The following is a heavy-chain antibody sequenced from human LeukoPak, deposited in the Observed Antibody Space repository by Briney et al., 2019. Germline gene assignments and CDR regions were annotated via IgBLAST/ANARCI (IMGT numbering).Heavy chain of an antibody. CDR3: ARRYYYGSEVLDY. CDR1: GYSFTSYW. Sequence: GESLKISCKGSGYSFTSYWIGWVRQMPGKGLEWIGIIYPGDSDTRYSPSFQGQVTISADKSISTAYLQWSSLKASDTAVYYCARRYYYGSEVLDYWGQGTLVTVSS. J-gene: IGHJ4*02. V-gene: IGHV5-51*01. CDR2: IYPGDSDT. D-gene: IGHD3-10*01.